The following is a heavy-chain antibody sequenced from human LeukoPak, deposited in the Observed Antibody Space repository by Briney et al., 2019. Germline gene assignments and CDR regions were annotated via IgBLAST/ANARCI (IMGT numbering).Heavy chain of an antibody. D-gene: IGHD5-24*01. CDR2: ISGSGGST. CDR1: GGSISSSN. Sequence: PSETLSLTCAVSGGSISSSNWWSWVRQAPGKGLEWVSAISGSGGSTYYADSVKGRFTISRDNSKNTLYLQMNSLRAEDTAVYYCAKEGRDGYKSGAFDIWGQGTMVAVSS. V-gene: IGHV3-23*01. J-gene: IGHJ3*02. CDR3: AKEGRDGYKSGAFDI.